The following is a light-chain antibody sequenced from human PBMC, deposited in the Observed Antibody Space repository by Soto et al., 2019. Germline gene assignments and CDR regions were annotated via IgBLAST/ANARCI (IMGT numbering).Light chain of an antibody. Sequence: DIQMTQSPSTLSASVGDRVTITCRASQSISSWLAWYQQKPGTAPNLLIYKASTLQSGVPSRFSGSGSGTEFTLTISSLHPDESATYSCQQYSDNCTFGQGTKV. CDR1: QSISSW. CDR2: KAS. J-gene: IGKJ1*01. V-gene: IGKV1-5*03. CDR3: QQYSDNCT.